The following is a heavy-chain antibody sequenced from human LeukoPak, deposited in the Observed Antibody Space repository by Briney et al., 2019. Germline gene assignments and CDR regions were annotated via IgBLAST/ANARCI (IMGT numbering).Heavy chain of an antibody. V-gene: IGHV4-59*08. CDR3: ARQYGTDYYDSSGYYINWFDP. D-gene: IGHD3-22*01. J-gene: IGHJ5*02. Sequence: KTSETLSLTCTVSGGSVRTYFWSWIRQPPGRGLEWIGNIYYSGSTNYNPSLKSRVTISVDTSKNQFSLKLSSVTAADTAVYYCARQYGTDYYDSSGYYINWFDPWGQGTLVTVSS. CDR2: IYYSGST. CDR1: GGSVRTYF.